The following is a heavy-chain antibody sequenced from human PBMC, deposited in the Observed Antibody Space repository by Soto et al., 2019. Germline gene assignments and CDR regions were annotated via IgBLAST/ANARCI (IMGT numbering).Heavy chain of an antibody. Sequence: GGSLRLSCAASGFTFSSYAMSWVRQAPGKGLEWVSAISGSGGSTYYADSVKGRFTISRDNSKNTLYLQMNSLRAEDMAVYYCAKVGGGRTLYGSGSYYPSAYYYYMDVWGKGTTVTVSS. CDR3: AKVGGGRTLYGSGSYYPSAYYYYMDV. D-gene: IGHD3-10*01. V-gene: IGHV3-23*01. CDR2: ISGSGGST. CDR1: GFTFSSYA. J-gene: IGHJ6*03.